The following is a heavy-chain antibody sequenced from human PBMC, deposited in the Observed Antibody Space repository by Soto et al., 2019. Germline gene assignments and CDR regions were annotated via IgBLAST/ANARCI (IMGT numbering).Heavy chain of an antibody. CDR3: ARGRYCLTGRCFPNWFDA. J-gene: IGHJ5*02. Sequence: SKALSVTCSVSGDSISTVDYFWAWIRQPPGQALEYIGYIYKSTTTYYNPSFESRVAISLDTSKSQFSLTVTSVTAADTAVYFCARGRYCLTGRCFPNWFDAWGQGTLVTVSS. V-gene: IGHV4-30-4*01. D-gene: IGHD2-15*01. CDR2: IYKSTTT. CDR1: GDSISTVDYF.